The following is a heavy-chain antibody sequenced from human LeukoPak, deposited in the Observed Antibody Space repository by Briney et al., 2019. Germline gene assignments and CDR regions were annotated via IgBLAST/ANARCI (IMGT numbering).Heavy chain of an antibody. V-gene: IGHV5-51*01. Sequence: GESLKISCKASGYIFTNYWIGWVRQMPGNGLEWMGIIYPGDSDTKYSPSFQGQVTISADKSISTVYLQWNSLKASDTAMYYCARRRYCNSTTCHRTDLDWFDPWGQGTLVTVSS. CDR1: GYIFTNYW. CDR2: IYPGDSDT. J-gene: IGHJ5*02. CDR3: ARRRYCNSTTCHRTDLDWFDP. D-gene: IGHD2-2*01.